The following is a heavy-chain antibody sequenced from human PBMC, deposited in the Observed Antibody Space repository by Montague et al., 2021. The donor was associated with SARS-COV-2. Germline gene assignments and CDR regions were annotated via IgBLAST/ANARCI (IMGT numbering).Heavy chain of an antibody. D-gene: IGHD5-18*01. Sequence: SLRLSCAASGFTFSSYGMHWVRQAPGKGLEWVAVIWYDGSNKYYADSVKGRFTISRDNSKNTLYLQMNSLRAEDTAVYYCARESGDTAMVGGMDVWGRGTTVTVSS. CDR2: IWYDGSNK. V-gene: IGHV3-33*01. CDR3: ARESGDTAMVGGMDV. CDR1: GFTFSSYG. J-gene: IGHJ6*02.